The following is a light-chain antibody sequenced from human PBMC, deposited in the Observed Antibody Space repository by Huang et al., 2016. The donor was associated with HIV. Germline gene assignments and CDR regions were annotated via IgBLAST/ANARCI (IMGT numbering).Light chain of an antibody. CDR1: QSVTSNY. Sequence: EIVLTQSPGTLSLSPGERATLSCRASQSVTSNYIAWYQQKPGQAPRLLIYGASSRATGGPDRFSGSGSGTDFTLTISRLEPEDFAVYYCQQYGNYLETFGQGTNLEI. V-gene: IGKV3-20*01. J-gene: IGKJ2*01. CDR2: GAS. CDR3: QQYGNYLET.